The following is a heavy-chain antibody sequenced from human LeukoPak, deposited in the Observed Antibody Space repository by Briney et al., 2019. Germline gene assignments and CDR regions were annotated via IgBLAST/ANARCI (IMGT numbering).Heavy chain of an antibody. Sequence: ASVKVSCKASGYTFTSYDINWVRQATGQGLEWMGWMNPNSGNTGYAQKFQGRVTMTRNTSIRTAYMELSSLRSEDTAVYYCARLPLYYYYYGMDVWGQGTTVTVSS. V-gene: IGHV1-8*01. CDR2: MNPNSGNT. CDR1: GYTFTSYD. J-gene: IGHJ6*02. CDR3: ARLPLYYYYYGMDV.